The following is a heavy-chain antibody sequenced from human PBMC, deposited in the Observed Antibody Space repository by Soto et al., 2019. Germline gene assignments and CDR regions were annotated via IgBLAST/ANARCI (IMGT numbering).Heavy chain of an antibody. CDR2: ITSHGGNA. D-gene: IGHD2-8*01. CDR3: ARDMYANCVNYFDL. V-gene: IGHV3-11*01. J-gene: IGHJ5*02. Sequence: GGSLRLFCAASGFSFKDYYMTWLRKTQEKGLEWISTITSHGGNAYYAASVKCRVTISRDNAHSSLYLQTSGMRAEDTDQYDCARDMYANCVNYFDLWGQGTLVTVSS. CDR1: GFSFKDYY.